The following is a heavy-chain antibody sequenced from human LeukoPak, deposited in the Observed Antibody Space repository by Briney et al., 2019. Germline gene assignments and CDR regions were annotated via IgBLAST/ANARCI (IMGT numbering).Heavy chain of an antibody. CDR3: AKSSGYQLLRGYFDY. J-gene: IGHJ4*02. V-gene: IGHV3-9*03. Sequence: PGGSLRLSCAASGFTFDDYAMHWVRQAPGKGLEWVSGISWNSVSKGYVDSVKGRFTISRDNAKKTLYLQMNSLRVEDMALYYCAKSSGYQLLRGYFDYWGQGTLVTVSS. D-gene: IGHD2-2*01. CDR1: GFTFDDYA. CDR2: ISWNSVSK.